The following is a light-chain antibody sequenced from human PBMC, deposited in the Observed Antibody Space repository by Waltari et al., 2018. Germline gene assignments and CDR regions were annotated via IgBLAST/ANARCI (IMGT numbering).Light chain of an antibody. J-gene: IGKJ4*01. CDR2: DTS. V-gene: IGKV1-33*01. Sequence: DIQMTQSPSSLAASVGDRFTITCQASQDITIYLNWYQQKPGKAPKPLIYDTSKLETGVPSRFSGSGSGTHFTFTISSLQPEDIATYYCQVSFHFPLTFGGGTKLEIK. CDR3: QVSFHFPLT. CDR1: QDITIY.